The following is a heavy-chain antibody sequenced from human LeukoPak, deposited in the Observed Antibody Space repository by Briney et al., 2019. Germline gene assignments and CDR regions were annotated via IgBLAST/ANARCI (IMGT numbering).Heavy chain of an antibody. V-gene: IGHV4-39*01. CDR1: GGSISSSSHY. CDR2: IYSSGST. D-gene: IGHD1-14*01. Sequence: KPSETLSLTCTVSGGSISSSSHYWGWIRQPPGKGLEWIGSIYSSGSTHYNPSLKSRVTISVDTSKNQFSLKLSSVTAADTAVYYCARGRDRMVYWGQGTLVTVSS. J-gene: IGHJ4*02. CDR3: ARGRDRMVY.